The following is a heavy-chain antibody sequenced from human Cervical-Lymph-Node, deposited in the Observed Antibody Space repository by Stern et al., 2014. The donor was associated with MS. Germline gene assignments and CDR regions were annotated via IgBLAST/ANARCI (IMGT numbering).Heavy chain of an antibody. CDR1: GYTFTSYW. CDR2: IYPADSDT. V-gene: IGHV5-51*01. Sequence: EVQLVQSGAEVTKPGESLKISCKGSGYTFTSYWIAWVRQMPGKGLEWMGFIYPADSDTRYSPSFQGQVTISADKSTSTAYLQWSSLKASDTAMYYCARQGSSRETWPEGFGELIFPHEIYYYYYGMDVWGQGTTVTVSS. D-gene: IGHD3-10*01. CDR3: ARQGSSRETWPEGFGELIFPHEIYYYYYGMDV. J-gene: IGHJ6*02.